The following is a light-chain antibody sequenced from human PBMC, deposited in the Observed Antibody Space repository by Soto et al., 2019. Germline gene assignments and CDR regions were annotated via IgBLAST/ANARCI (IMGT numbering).Light chain of an antibody. V-gene: IGKV1-5*03. CDR1: QNIFSW. J-gene: IGKJ2*01. CDR3: QQYSSDYT. Sequence: DIRMTQSPSTLSASVGDRVTITCRASQNIFSWLAWYQQKPGKAPKLLIYKASSLESGVPSRFSGSGSGTEFTLTISSLQPDDFATYYCQQYSSDYTFGQGTKLEIK. CDR2: KAS.